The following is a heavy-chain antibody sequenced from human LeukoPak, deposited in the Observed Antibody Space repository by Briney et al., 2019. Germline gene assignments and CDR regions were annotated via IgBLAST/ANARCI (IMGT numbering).Heavy chain of an antibody. CDR2: IYSGGST. V-gene: IGHV3-66*01. CDR1: GFTDSNNY. CDR3: ACTYGGLNYFEF. J-gene: IGHJ4*02. Sequence: PGGSLRLSCVASGFTDSNNYMSWVRQAPGKGLEWISVIYSGGSTYYADSVKGRFTISRDNSKNTLYLQMNSLRAEDTAVYYCACTYGGLNYFEFWGQGTLVTVSS. D-gene: IGHD4-23*01.